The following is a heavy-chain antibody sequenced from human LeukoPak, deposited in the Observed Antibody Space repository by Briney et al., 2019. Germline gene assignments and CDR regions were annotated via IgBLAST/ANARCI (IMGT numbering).Heavy chain of an antibody. Sequence: VASVKVSCKASGGTFSSYTISWVRQAPGQGLEWMGRIIPILGIANYAQKFQGRVTITADKSTSTAYMELSSLRSEDTAVYYCARDASDYYGSGSYYVYRGQGTLVTVSS. J-gene: IGHJ4*02. CDR3: ARDASDYYGSGSYYVY. CDR1: GGTFSSYT. D-gene: IGHD3-10*01. CDR2: IIPILGIA. V-gene: IGHV1-69*04.